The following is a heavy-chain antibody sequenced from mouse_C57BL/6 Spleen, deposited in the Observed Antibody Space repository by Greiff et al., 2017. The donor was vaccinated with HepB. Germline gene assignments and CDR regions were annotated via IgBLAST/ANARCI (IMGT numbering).Heavy chain of an antibody. J-gene: IGHJ3*01. CDR1: GYTFTSYW. D-gene: IGHD1-1*01. V-gene: IGHV1-64*01. Sequence: LQQPGAELVKPGASVKLSCKASGYTFTSYWMHWVKQRPGQGLEWIGMIHPNSGSTNYNEKFKSKATLTVDKSSSTAYMQLSSLTSEDSAVYYCARSELRSFAYWGQGTLVTVSA. CDR3: ARSELRSFAY. CDR2: IHPNSGST.